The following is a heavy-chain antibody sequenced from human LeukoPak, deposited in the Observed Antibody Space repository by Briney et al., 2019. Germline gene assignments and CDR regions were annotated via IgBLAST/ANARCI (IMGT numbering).Heavy chain of an antibody. CDR1: GFTFSSYW. Sequence: GGSLRLSCAASGFTFSSYWMSWVRQAPGKGLEWVANIKQDGSEKYYVDSVKGRFTISRDNAKNSLYLQMNSLRAEDTAVYYCARGAGTTDLDYYYYMDVWGKGTTVTVSS. J-gene: IGHJ6*03. D-gene: IGHD1-7*01. CDR2: IKQDGSEK. V-gene: IGHV3-7*01. CDR3: ARGAGTTDLDYYYYMDV.